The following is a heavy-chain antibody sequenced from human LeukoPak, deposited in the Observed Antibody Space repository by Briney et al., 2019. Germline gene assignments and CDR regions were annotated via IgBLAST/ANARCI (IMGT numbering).Heavy chain of an antibody. J-gene: IGHJ4*02. CDR2: IYYGGST. D-gene: IGHD2/OR15-2a*01. CDR1: GDSIGSYY. Sequence: SETLSLTCTISGDSIGSYYWTWIRQPPGKELEWIGYIYYGGSTNYNPSLKSRVTISVDSSKNQFSLRVNSVTTADTALYFCARGRVYGGFPHFDYWGPGTLATVSS. V-gene: IGHV4-59*01. CDR3: ARGRVYGGFPHFDY.